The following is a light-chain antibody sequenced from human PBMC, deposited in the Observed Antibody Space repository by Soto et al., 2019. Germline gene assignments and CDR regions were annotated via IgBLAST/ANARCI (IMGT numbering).Light chain of an antibody. CDR1: QGISSY. CDR3: QQYNSYQWT. CDR2: AAS. Sequence: IGWTQSRSSLSASTGYRVTLTCRASQGISSYLAWYQQKPGKAPKLLIYAASTLQSGVPSRFSGSGSGTDFTLTISCLQSEDFATYYCQQYNSYQWTFGQGTRLEIK. J-gene: IGKJ5*01. V-gene: IGKV1-8*01.